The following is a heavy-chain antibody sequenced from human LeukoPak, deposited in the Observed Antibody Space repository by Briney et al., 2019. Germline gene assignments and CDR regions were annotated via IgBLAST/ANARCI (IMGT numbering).Heavy chain of an antibody. CDR2: ISNSGTTI. J-gene: IGHJ4*02. D-gene: IGHD6-19*01. V-gene: IGHV3-48*03. CDR3: ARAVAGTPIDY. CDR1: GFTFSNYE. Sequence: GGSLRLSCAASGFTFSNYEMNWVGQAPGKGLEWVSYISNSGTTIYYTDSVRGRFTISRDNAQNSLYLQMNSLRAEDTAVYYCARAVAGTPIDYWGQGTLVTVSS.